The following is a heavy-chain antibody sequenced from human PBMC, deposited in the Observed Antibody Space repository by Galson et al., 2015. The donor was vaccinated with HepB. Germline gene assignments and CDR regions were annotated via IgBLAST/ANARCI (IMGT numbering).Heavy chain of an antibody. D-gene: IGHD5-18*01. CDR1: GYTFTSYD. Sequence: VKVSCKASGYTFTSYDINWVRQATGQGLEWMGWMNPNSGNTGYAQKFQGRVTMTRNTSISTAYMELSSLRSEDTAVYYCARNGRRRGYSYGALGYWGQGTLVTVSS. CDR2: MNPNSGNT. V-gene: IGHV1-8*01. J-gene: IGHJ4*02. CDR3: ARNGRRRGYSYGALGY.